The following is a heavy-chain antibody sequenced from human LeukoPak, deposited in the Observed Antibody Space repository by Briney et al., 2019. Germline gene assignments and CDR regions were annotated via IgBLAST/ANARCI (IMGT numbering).Heavy chain of an antibody. CDR3: AKRGVVIRVILVGFHKEAYYFDS. J-gene: IGHJ4*02. D-gene: IGHD3-22*01. V-gene: IGHV3-23*01. CDR2: ISDSGGRT. Sequence: GGSLRLSCAVSGITLSNYGMSWVRQAPGKELEWVAGISDSGGRTNYADSVKGRFTISRDNPKNTLYLQMNSLGAEDTAVYFCAKRGVVIRVILVGFHKEAYYFDSWGQGALVTVSS. CDR1: GITLSNYG.